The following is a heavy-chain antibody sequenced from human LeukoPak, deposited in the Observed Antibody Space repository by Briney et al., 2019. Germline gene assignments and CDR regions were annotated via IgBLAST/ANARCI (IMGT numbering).Heavy chain of an antibody. J-gene: IGHJ3*02. CDR2: ISYDGSNK. V-gene: IGHV3-30*04. D-gene: IGHD6-19*01. CDR3: ARVRQWLDRDAFDI. Sequence: GGSLRLSCAPSGFSFSSYTMHWVRQAPGKGLEWVAFISYDGSNKYYADSVKGRFTISRDNSKNTLYLQMNSLRAEDTAVYYCARVRQWLDRDAFDIWGQGTMVTVSS. CDR1: GFSFSSYT.